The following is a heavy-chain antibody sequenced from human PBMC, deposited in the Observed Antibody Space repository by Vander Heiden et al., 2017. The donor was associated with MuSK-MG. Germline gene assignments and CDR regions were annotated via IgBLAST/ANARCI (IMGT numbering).Heavy chain of an antibody. J-gene: IGHJ3*02. CDR1: GYIFTTYW. D-gene: IGHD2-2*01. CDR3: ARSYFSYDFVVVPYHFDI. Sequence: EVQLVQSETEVKKSGESLKISCQGSGYIFTTYWISWVRTVPGKGLEWMGRIDPSDSYTNYSPSFQGHVTISADKSISTAYLQWSSLKASDTAIYYCARSYFSYDFVVVPYHFDIWGQGTMVTVSS. V-gene: IGHV5-10-1*03. CDR2: IDPSDSYT.